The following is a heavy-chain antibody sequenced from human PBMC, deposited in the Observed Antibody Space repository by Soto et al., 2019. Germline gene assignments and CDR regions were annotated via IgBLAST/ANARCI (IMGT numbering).Heavy chain of an antibody. Sequence: QVQLVQSGAEVKKPGASVKVSCKASGYTFTSYAMHWVRQAPGQRLEWMGWINAGNGNTKYSKKFQGRVTITRDTSASTAYMELSSLRSEDTAVYYCARESGGDYVYWGQGTLVTVSS. D-gene: IGHD4-17*01. CDR3: ARESGGDYVY. J-gene: IGHJ4*02. CDR1: GYTFTSYA. CDR2: INAGNGNT. V-gene: IGHV1-3*01.